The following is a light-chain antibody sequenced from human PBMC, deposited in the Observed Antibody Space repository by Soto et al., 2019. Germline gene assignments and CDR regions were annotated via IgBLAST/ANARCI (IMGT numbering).Light chain of an antibody. V-gene: IGKV1-5*03. CDR2: GAS. Sequence: DIQMTQSPSTLSASVGDRVTITCRASQNIDRWLAWYQQKPGKAPNLLIYGASSLESGVPSRFSGSGSGTEFTLTISSLRPDDFATYYCQHYNSYPWTFGQGTKVEI. CDR3: QHYNSYPWT. J-gene: IGKJ1*01. CDR1: QNIDRW.